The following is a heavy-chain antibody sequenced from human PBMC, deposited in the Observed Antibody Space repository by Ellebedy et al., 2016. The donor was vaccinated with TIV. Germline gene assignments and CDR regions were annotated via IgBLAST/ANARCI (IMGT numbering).Heavy chain of an antibody. D-gene: IGHD5-24*01. Sequence: SETLSLXCDVSGHSLSDTWWSWVRQPPGKRLEWIGEVFHTGVTNYNPSLKSRLAISVDTSKNQFSLRLSSVTAADTAVYYCARHLRADYNSGLGFDVWGQGTMVTVSS. CDR2: VFHTGVT. V-gene: IGHV4-4*02. J-gene: IGHJ3*01. CDR3: ARHLRADYNSGLGFDV. CDR1: GHSLSDTW.